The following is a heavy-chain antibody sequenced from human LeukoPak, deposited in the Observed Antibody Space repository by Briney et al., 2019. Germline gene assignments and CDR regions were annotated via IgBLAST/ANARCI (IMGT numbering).Heavy chain of an antibody. J-gene: IGHJ4*02. V-gene: IGHV3-66*01. D-gene: IGHD3-10*01. Sequence: GGSLRLSCAASGFDVTNKYMTWVRQTPEKGLDWVSVIHSAASTLYAASVKGRFTISRDKSNNTLYLEMNSLRAEDTAVYYCARGDGYYYGSGSYCDFWGQGTLVTVSS. CDR2: IHSAAST. CDR3: ARGDGYYYGSGSYCDF. CDR1: GFDVTNKY.